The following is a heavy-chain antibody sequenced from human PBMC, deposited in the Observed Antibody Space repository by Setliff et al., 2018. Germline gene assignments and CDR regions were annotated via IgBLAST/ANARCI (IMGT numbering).Heavy chain of an antibody. CDR3: ARHPPPPNYFDIGALDS. CDR1: GGPLNSYS. D-gene: IGHD3-22*01. J-gene: IGHJ4*02. CDR2: IIPVLDIT. Sequence: GASVQVSCKASGGPLNSYSFSWVRQAPGQGLEWMGRIIPVLDITRYSQKFQGRVTITADKSTGIIYMELTSLRSDDTAVYYCARHPPPPNYFDIGALDSWGQGTLVTSPQ. V-gene: IGHV1-69*02.